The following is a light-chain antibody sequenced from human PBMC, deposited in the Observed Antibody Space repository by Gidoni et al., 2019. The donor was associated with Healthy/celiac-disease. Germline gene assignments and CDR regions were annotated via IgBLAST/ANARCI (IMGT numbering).Light chain of an antibody. Sequence: DIVMTECPESLAEALGERATINCKSSQSVLYSSNHKNYLAWYQQQPGQPPKLLIYWASTRESGVPDRFSGSGSGTDFTLTISSLPAEDVAVYYCQQYYSTPQTFGQGTKVEIK. J-gene: IGKJ1*01. CDR2: WAS. CDR1: QSVLYSSNHKNY. V-gene: IGKV4-1*01. CDR3: QQYYSTPQT.